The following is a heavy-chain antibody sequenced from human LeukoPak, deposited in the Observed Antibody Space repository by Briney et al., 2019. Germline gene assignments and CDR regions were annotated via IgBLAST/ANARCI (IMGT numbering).Heavy chain of an antibody. CDR3: AKDRSSLGRPWYSDY. J-gene: IGHJ4*02. D-gene: IGHD2-2*01. CDR2: ISGSGGST. Sequence: QPGASLRLSCAASGFTFSSYAMSWVRQAPGKGLEWVSAISGSGGSTYYADSVKGRFIISRDNSKNTLYLQMNSLRAEDTAVYYCAKDRSSLGRPWYSDYWGQGTLVTVSS. CDR1: GFTFSSYA. V-gene: IGHV3-23*01.